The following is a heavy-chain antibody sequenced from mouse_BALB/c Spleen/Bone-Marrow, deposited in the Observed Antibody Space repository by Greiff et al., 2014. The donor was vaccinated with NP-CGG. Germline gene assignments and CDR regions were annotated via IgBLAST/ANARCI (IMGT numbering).Heavy chain of an antibody. J-gene: IGHJ4*01. CDR1: GFNIKDTY. Sequence: EVKLQQSGAELVKPGASVKLSCTASGFNIKDTYMHWVKQRPEQGLEWIGRIDPANGNTKYDPKFQGKATITADTSSNTAYLQLRRLTSEDTAVYYSARWEYYAIDYWGQGTSVTVSA. CDR3: ARWEYYAIDY. D-gene: IGHD4-1*01. V-gene: IGHV14-3*02. CDR2: IDPANGNT.